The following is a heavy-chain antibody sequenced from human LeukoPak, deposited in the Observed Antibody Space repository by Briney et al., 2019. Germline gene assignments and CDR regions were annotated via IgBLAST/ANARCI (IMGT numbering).Heavy chain of an antibody. J-gene: IGHJ6*04. D-gene: IGHD3-10*02. V-gene: IGHV3-21*01. CDR3: AELGITMIGGV. Sequence: GGSLRLSCAASGFTFSSYSMNWVRQVPGKGLEWVSVISGGGTSTYYADSVKGRFTISRDNAKNSLYLQMNSLRAEDTAVYYCAELGITMIGGVWGKGTTVTISS. CDR2: ISGGGTST. CDR1: GFTFSSYS.